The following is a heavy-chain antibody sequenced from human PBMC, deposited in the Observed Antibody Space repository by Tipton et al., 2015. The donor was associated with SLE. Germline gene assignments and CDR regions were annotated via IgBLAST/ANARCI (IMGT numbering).Heavy chain of an antibody. Sequence: TLSLTCTVSDDSISGYYWSWIRQPPGKGLEWIGYIHYRGSTSYNPSLKSRVAILEDTSKHHFSLRLSSGTAADTAVYYCSRHPVVATATDWYLDLWGRGTLVIVSS. CDR1: DDSISGYY. V-gene: IGHV4-59*08. CDR3: SRHPVVATATDWYLDL. J-gene: IGHJ2*01. D-gene: IGHD2-15*01. CDR2: IHYRGST.